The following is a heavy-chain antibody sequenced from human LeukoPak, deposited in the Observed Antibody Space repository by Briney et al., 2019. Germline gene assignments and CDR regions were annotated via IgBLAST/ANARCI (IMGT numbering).Heavy chain of an antibody. Sequence: HGESLKISRKGSGYTFPSYWIAWVRQLPGKGLEWMGVIYVGGSDTRYSPSFQGQVTISADKSISTAYLQWGSLKASDTAMYYCARLGYCSGGTCYKSYFDYWGQGTLVTVSS. V-gene: IGHV5-51*01. CDR3: ARLGYCSGGTCYKSYFDY. CDR2: IYVGGSDT. D-gene: IGHD2-15*01. J-gene: IGHJ4*02. CDR1: GYTFPSYW.